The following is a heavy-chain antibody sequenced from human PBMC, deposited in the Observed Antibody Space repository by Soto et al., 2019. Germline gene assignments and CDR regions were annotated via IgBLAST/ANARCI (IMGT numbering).Heavy chain of an antibody. D-gene: IGHD6-6*01. Sequence: QVQLVQSGAEVKKPGSSVKVSCKASGGTFSNYAISWVRQAPGQGLEWMGGIIPIFGTAHYAQKFQGRVTITADESTSTAYMELRSLRSEDTAVYYCARDLYRIAARPPYYYYGMDVWGQGTTVTVSS. CDR3: ARDLYRIAARPPYYYYGMDV. J-gene: IGHJ6*02. V-gene: IGHV1-69*12. CDR1: GGTFSNYA. CDR2: IIPIFGTA.